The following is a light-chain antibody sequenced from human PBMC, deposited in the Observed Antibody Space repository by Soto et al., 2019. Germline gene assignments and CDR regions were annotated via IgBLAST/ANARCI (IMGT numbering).Light chain of an antibody. CDR2: DDS. CDR3: QVWDSSSDHYV. Sequence: SYELTQPPSVSVAPGQTARITCGGNNIGSKSVHWCQQKPGQAPVLVVYDDSDRPSGIPERFSGSNSGNTATLTSSRVEAGDEADYYCQVWDSSSDHYVFGTGTKVTAL. V-gene: IGLV3-21*02. J-gene: IGLJ1*01. CDR1: NIGSKS.